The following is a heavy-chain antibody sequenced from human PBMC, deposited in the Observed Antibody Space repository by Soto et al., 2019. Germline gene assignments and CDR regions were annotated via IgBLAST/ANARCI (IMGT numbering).Heavy chain of an antibody. CDR3: TRSHGAY. CDR2: VHYTGRT. J-gene: IGHJ4*02. V-gene: IGHV4-59*08. Sequence: SETLSLTCTVSSGSITDYYWSWVRQPPEKGLEWLGYVHYTGRTRYNPALESRVTISRDTSDNQFSLTLRSVTAADTAVYYCTRSHGAYWGQGILVTVSS. D-gene: IGHD3-10*01. CDR1: SGSITDYY.